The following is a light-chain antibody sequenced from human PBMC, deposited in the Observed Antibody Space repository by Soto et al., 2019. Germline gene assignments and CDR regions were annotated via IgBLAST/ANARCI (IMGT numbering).Light chain of an antibody. CDR3: QSYDSSLSGYV. V-gene: IGLV1-40*01. CDR1: SSNIGARYD. J-gene: IGLJ1*01. CDR2: GNN. Sequence: QLVLTQPPSVSGAPGQRVTISCTGSSSNIGARYDVHWYQQLPGTAPKLLIYGNNNRPSGVSDRFSGSKSGTSASLAITGLQAEDEADYYCQSYDSSLSGYVFGSGTKVTVL.